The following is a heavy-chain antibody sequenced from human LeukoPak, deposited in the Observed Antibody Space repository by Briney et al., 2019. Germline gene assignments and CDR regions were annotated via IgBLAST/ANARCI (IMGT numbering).Heavy chain of an antibody. V-gene: IGHV3-23*01. Sequence: GGSLRLSCAASGFTFSSYAMSWVRPAPGKGLEWVSAISGSGGSTYYADSVKGRFTISRDNSKNTLYLQMNSLRAEDTAVYYCAKDRRYYYDSSGYSPNYFDYWGQGTLVTVSS. D-gene: IGHD3-22*01. CDR2: ISGSGGST. CDR3: AKDRRYYYDSSGYSPNYFDY. CDR1: GFTFSSYA. J-gene: IGHJ4*02.